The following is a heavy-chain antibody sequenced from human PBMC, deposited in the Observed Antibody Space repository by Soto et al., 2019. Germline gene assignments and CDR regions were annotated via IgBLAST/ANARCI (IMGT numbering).Heavy chain of an antibody. Sequence: EVQLLESGGGLVQPRGSLRLSCAASGFTFSSYAMSWVRQAPGKGLEWVSAISGSGGSTYYADSVKGRFTISRDNSKNTVYLQMNSLRAEDTAVYYGAKDLGVRAIFGVVITPYYYYYGMDVWGQGTTVTVSS. V-gene: IGHV3-23*01. CDR2: ISGSGGST. CDR1: GFTFSSYA. CDR3: AKDLGVRAIFGVVITPYYYYYGMDV. J-gene: IGHJ6*02. D-gene: IGHD3-3*01.